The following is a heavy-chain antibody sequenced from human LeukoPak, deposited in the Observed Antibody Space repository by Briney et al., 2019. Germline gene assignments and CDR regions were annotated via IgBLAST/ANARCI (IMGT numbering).Heavy chain of an antibody. CDR2: IYYSGNT. Sequence: SETLSLTCIVSGGAISSRGFYWGWIRQPPGKGLEWIGNIYYSGNTYYNPSLKSRVTISVDTSKNQFSLKLSSVTAADTAVYFCARGPYSYDSSGAFDIWGQGTMVTVSS. CDR1: GGAISSRGFY. D-gene: IGHD3-22*01. J-gene: IGHJ3*02. V-gene: IGHV4-39*07. CDR3: ARGPYSYDSSGAFDI.